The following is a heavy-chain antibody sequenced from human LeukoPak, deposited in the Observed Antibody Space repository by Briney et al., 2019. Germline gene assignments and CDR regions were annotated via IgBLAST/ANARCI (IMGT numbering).Heavy chain of an antibody. V-gene: IGHV3-23*01. Sequence: GGSLRLSCAASGFTFSSYAMSWVRQAPGKGLEWVSAISGSGGSTYYADSVKGRFTISRDNSKNTLYLQMNSLRAGDTAVYYCARDQSGHRGYSLRGDAFDIWGQGTVVTVSS. J-gene: IGHJ3*02. D-gene: IGHD5-18*01. CDR1: GFTFSSYA. CDR2: ISGSGGST. CDR3: ARDQSGHRGYSLRGDAFDI.